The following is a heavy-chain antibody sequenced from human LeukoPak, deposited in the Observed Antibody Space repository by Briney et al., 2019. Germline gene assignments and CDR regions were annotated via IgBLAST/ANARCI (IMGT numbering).Heavy chain of an antibody. Sequence: SETLSLTCTVSGGSISSSSYYWGWIRQPPGKGLEWIGSIYYSGSTYYNPSLKSRVTISVDTSKNQFSLKLSSVTAADTAVYYCASSSYYDFWSGSNSAGYFDYWGQGTLVTVSS. CDR2: IYYSGST. D-gene: IGHD3-3*01. CDR1: GGSISSSSYY. V-gene: IGHV4-39*01. J-gene: IGHJ4*02. CDR3: ASSSYYDFWSGSNSAGYFDY.